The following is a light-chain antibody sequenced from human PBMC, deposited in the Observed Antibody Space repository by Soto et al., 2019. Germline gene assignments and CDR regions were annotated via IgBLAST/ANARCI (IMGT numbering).Light chain of an antibody. CDR2: GAS. V-gene: IGKV3-20*01. J-gene: IGKJ3*01. Sequence: EIGLTQSPGTLSLSPGERATLSCRASQSVSSSQLAWYQQRPGQAPRLLVYGASTRATGIADRFRGSGSGTDFTLTISRLEPEDFAVYYCQQYGSSGVTFGPGTKVDIK. CDR3: QQYGSSGVT. CDR1: QSVSSSQ.